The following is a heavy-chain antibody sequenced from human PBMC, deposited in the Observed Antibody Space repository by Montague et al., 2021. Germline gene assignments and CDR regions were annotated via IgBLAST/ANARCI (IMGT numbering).Heavy chain of an antibody. V-gene: IGHV3-9*01. CDR1: GFIFNNYV. CDR3: VKDTRDYYPDF. CDR2: INGNSINI. J-gene: IGHJ4*02. Sequence: SLRLSCAASGFIFNNYVMNWVRQAPGKGLEWVSGINGNSINIDYXDSVKGRFTISRGNAKNSLYLQMNSLRAEDTAFYYCVKDTRDYYPDFWGQGILVTVSS. D-gene: IGHD3-3*01.